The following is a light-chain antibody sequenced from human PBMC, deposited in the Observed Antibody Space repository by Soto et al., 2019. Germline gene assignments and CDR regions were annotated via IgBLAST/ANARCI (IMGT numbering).Light chain of an antibody. Sequence: QSALTQPHSASGSPGQAVTISCTGTSSDVGGYNYVSWYHQHPGKAPKLMIYEVSKRPSGVPDRFSGSKSGNTASLTVSGRQAEDEADYFCSSYAGSNNLVFGGGTKLTVL. V-gene: IGLV2-8*01. CDR3: SSYAGSNNLV. CDR2: EVS. J-gene: IGLJ2*01. CDR1: SSDVGGYNY.